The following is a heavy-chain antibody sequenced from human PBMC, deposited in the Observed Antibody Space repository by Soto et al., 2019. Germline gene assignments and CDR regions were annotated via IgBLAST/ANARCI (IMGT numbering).Heavy chain of an antibody. J-gene: IGHJ6*02. CDR3: GRRITGPYGMDV. D-gene: IGHD1-20*01. CDR2: IDPSDSYT. CDR1: GYSFTSYW. V-gene: IGHV5-10-1*01. Sequence: GASLKISCKGSGYSFTSYWISWVRQMPGKGLEWMGRIDPSDSYTNYSPSFKGYVTTSADKSISTAYLQWSSLKASDTAMYYCGRRITGPYGMDVWGQGTTVTVSS.